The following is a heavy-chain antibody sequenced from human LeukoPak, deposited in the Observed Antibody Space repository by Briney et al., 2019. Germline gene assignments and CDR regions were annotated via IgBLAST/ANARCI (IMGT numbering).Heavy chain of an antibody. CDR3: ARQYYGSGSYFALSYYFDY. Sequence: SETLSLTCTVSGGSISSSSYYWGWIRQPPGKGLEWIGSIYYSGSTYYNPSLKSRVNISVDTSKNQFSLKLSSVTAADTAVYYCARQYYGSGSYFALSYYFDYWGQGTLVTVSS. V-gene: IGHV4-39*01. D-gene: IGHD3-10*01. CDR2: IYYSGST. CDR1: GGSISSSSYY. J-gene: IGHJ4*02.